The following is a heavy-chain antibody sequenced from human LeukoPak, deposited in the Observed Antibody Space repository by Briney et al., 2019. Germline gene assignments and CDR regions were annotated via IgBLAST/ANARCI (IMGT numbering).Heavy chain of an antibody. V-gene: IGHV3-48*01. J-gene: IGHJ4*02. CDR1: GFTFSSYR. D-gene: IGHD3-10*01. Sequence: GGSLRLSCAASGFTFSSYRMNWVRQAPGKGLEGGSYISSSRSSKYYADFVKGRLTISRENAKNSLYLQMNSLRAEDTAVYYCARDMILWFGEPYYFDYWGQGTLVTVSS. CDR2: ISSSRSSK. CDR3: ARDMILWFGEPYYFDY.